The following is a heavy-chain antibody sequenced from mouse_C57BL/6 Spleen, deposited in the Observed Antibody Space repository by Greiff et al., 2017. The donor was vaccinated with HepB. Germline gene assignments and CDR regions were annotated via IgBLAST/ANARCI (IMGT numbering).Heavy chain of an antibody. Sequence: EVKLVESGPGLVKPSQSLSLTCSVTGYSITSGYYWNWIRQFPGNKLEWMGYISYDGSNNYNPSLKNRISITRGTSKNQFFLKLNSVTTEDTATYYCAREGGYDQAWFAHWGEVALVTVSA. CDR1: GYSITSGYY. CDR3: AREGGYDQAWFAH. V-gene: IGHV3-6*01. CDR2: ISYDGSN. J-gene: IGHJ3*01. D-gene: IGHD2-2*01.